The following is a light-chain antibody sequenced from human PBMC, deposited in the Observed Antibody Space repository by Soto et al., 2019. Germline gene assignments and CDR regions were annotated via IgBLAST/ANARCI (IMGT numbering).Light chain of an antibody. CDR1: SSNIGSNY. CDR3: AAWDESLSGWV. CDR2: RNN. V-gene: IGLV1-47*01. Sequence: QSVLTQPPSASGTPGQRVTISCSGSSSNIGSNYVYWYQQLPGTAPKLLIYRNNQRPSGVPDRFSGSKSVTSASLAISGLRSADEADYYCAAWDESLSGWVFGGGTQLTVL. J-gene: IGLJ3*02.